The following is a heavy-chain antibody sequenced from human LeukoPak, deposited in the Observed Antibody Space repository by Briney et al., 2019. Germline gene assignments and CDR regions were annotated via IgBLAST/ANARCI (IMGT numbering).Heavy chain of an antibody. Sequence: GGSLRLSCAASGFTFSDYYMSWIRQAPGKGLEWVSYISYTSTYTDYADSVKGRFTISRDNAKDSLYLQMNSLRAGDTAVYYCVRDHGGNYFDYWGQGTLVTVSS. CDR1: GFTFSDYY. V-gene: IGHV3-11*05. D-gene: IGHD4-23*01. CDR2: ISYTSTYT. CDR3: VRDHGGNYFDY. J-gene: IGHJ4*02.